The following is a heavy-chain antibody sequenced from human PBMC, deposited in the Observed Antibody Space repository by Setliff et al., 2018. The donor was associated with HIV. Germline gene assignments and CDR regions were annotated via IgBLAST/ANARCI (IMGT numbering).Heavy chain of an antibody. CDR1: TDSISNFH. Sequence: LSLTCSVSTDSISNFHWSWMRQPAGKGLEWIGRIFGSGTTHYNPSLKSRVTMSIDTSKNQFSLKLNSVTAADTAVYFYARDRSKYGTGSSAYNWFDPWGLGTLVTVSS. CDR3: ARDRSKYGTGSSAYNWFDP. V-gene: IGHV4-4*07. J-gene: IGHJ5*02. D-gene: IGHD3-16*01. CDR2: IFGSGTT.